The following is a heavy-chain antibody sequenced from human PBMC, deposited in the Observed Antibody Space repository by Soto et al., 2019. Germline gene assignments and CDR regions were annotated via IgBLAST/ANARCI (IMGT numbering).Heavy chain of an antibody. J-gene: IGHJ4*02. D-gene: IGHD5-12*01. V-gene: IGHV3-23*01. CDR1: GFTFSRYA. CDR3: AKDDVSGDGLGLVAK. CDR2: LIGNGGDI. Sequence: EVELLESGGGLVQPGGSLRLSCAASGFTFSRYAMLWVRQAPGKGQEWVAGLIGNGGDIQYADSVKGRFTISRDNSRNILYLQMDSLRVEDRAIYYGAKDDVSGDGLGLVAKWGQGTLVTVSS.